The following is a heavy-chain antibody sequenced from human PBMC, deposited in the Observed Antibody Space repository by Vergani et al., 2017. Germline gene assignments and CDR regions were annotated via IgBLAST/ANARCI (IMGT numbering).Heavy chain of an antibody. CDR1: GGTFSSYA. CDR2: VIPNFISV. V-gene: IGHV1-69*13. J-gene: IGHJ5*02. D-gene: IGHD4-17*01. Sequence: QVQLLQSGAEVKKPGSSVRVSCKASGGTFSSYAISWMRQAPGQGLEWMGRVIPNFISVSYEKRFQGRVTIIADESASTAYMELRNLTADDTAVYYCATDRAYGDYQSWFDPWGQGTLVTVSS. CDR3: ATDRAYGDYQSWFDP.